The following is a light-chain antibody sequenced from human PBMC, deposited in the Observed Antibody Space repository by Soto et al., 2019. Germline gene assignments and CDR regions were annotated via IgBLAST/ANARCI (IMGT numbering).Light chain of an antibody. CDR2: AAS. Sequence: DIQMTQSPSSVSASVGDRVTITGRASQGISSWLAWYQQKPGKAPKLLIYAASSLQSGVPSRFSGSGSGTDSSFTIRSLKPEDIATYYCQQSNDLVSFGQGTRLEIK. J-gene: IGKJ5*01. CDR3: QQSNDLVS. CDR1: QGISSW. V-gene: IGKV1-12*01.